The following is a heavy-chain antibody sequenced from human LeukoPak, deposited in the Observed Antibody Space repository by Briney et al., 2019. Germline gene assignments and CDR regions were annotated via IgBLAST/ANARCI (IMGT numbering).Heavy chain of an antibody. CDR1: GGSLSSSSYY. J-gene: IGHJ5*02. V-gene: IGHV4-39*07. CDR2: INHSGST. CDR3: ARRGYSRVGWFDP. Sequence: PSETLSLTCTVSGGSLSSSSYYWSWIRQPPGKGLEWIGEINHSGSTNYNPSLKSRVTISVDTSKNQFSLKLSSVTAADTAVYYCARRGYSRVGWFDPWGQGTLVTVSS. D-gene: IGHD6-13*01.